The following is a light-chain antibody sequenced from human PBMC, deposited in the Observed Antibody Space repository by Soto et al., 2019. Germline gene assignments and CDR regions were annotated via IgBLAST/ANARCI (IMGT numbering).Light chain of an antibody. CDR1: QSVSSSA. V-gene: IGKV3-20*01. Sequence: EIVLTQSPGTLSLSPGERATLSCRASQSVSSSALAWYQQKPGQAPRLLIYDASSRATGIPDRFSGSGSGTDFTLTITTLEPEDFAVYYCQQYADSRTFGQGTKVDI. CDR3: QQYADSRT. CDR2: DAS. J-gene: IGKJ1*01.